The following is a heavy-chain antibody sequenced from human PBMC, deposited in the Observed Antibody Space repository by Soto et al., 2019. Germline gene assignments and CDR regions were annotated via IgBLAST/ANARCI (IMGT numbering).Heavy chain of an antibody. CDR2: INHSGST. D-gene: IGHD2-2*01. Sequence: SETLSLTCAVYGGSFSGYYWSWIRQPPGRGLEWIGEINHSGSTNYNPSLKSRVTISLDTSKYQFPLKLSSMTAADTAVYYCTRGRVRMDVWGQGTTVTVSS. CDR3: TRGRVRMDV. J-gene: IGHJ6*02. V-gene: IGHV4-34*01. CDR1: GGSFSGYY.